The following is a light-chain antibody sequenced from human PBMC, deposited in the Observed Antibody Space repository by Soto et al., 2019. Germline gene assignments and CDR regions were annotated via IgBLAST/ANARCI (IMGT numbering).Light chain of an antibody. CDR3: SSYAGTHVV. CDR1: SRDVGGYNY. Sequence: QSVLTQPPSASGSPGKSVAISCTGTSRDVGGYNYVSWYQQYPGKAPKLMIYDVTKRPSGVPDRFSGSKSGNTASLTVSGLQAEDEADYYCSSYAGTHVVFGTGTKVTVL. V-gene: IGLV2-8*01. CDR2: DVT. J-gene: IGLJ1*01.